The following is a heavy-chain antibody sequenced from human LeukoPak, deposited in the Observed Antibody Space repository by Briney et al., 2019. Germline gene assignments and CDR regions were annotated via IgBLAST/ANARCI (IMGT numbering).Heavy chain of an antibody. CDR1: GDSISVITYY. J-gene: IGHJ1*01. V-gene: IGHV4-39*01. Sequence: SETLSLTCTVSGDSISVITYYWAWIRQPPGKGLEWLGCICNGRTTYYNPSLKGRVTMSIDTSKNQFSLKLTSVTAADTAVYYCARHFSEDGYNAAPFQHWGQGTLVTVSS. CDR2: ICNGRTT. D-gene: IGHD5-24*01. CDR3: ARHFSEDGYNAAPFQH.